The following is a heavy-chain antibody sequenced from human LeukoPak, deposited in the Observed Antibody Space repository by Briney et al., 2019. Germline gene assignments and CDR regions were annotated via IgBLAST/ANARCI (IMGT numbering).Heavy chain of an antibody. CDR3: AELGITMIGGV. V-gene: IGHV3-48*03. CDR2: ISNSGSTI. Sequence: PGGSLRLSCAASGFTFSSYEMNWVRQAPGKGLEWISYISNSGSTIYSADSVKGRFTISRDNAKNSLYLQMSSLRVEDTAVYYCAELGITMIGGVWGKGTTVTISS. CDR1: GFTFSSYE. D-gene: IGHD3-10*02. J-gene: IGHJ6*04.